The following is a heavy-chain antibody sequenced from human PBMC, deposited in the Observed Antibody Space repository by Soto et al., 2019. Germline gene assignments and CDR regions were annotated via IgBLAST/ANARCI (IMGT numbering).Heavy chain of an antibody. Sequence: GGSLRLSCAASGFTFSSYWMSWVRQAPGKGLECVANIKQDGSEKNYVDSVKGRFTISRDNAKNSLYLQMNSLRAEDTAVYYCARGLNRNYANNWFDPWGQGTLVTVSS. CDR1: GFTFSSYW. CDR3: ARGLNRNYANNWFDP. J-gene: IGHJ5*02. V-gene: IGHV3-7*03. D-gene: IGHD1-7*01. CDR2: IKQDGSEK.